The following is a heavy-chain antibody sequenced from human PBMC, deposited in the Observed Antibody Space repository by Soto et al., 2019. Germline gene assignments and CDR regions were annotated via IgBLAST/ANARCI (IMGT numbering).Heavy chain of an antibody. Sequence: PSEPLSLTCAVSRGSISSGGYSWSWIRQPPGKGLEWMGYIYHSVSTYYNPSLKSRVTISVDRSKNQFSLKLSSVTAADTAAYYCARYTRRHPDYYYGMDVWGQGTTVTV. CDR1: RGSISSGGYS. CDR2: IYHSVST. V-gene: IGHV4-30-2*01. CDR3: ARYTRRHPDYYYGMDV. D-gene: IGHD1-1*01. J-gene: IGHJ6*02.